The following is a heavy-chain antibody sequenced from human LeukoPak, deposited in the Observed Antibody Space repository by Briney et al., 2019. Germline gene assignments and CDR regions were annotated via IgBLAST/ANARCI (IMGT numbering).Heavy chain of an antibody. CDR3: ARPEHAYYDFWSGCLFDY. Sequence: ASVKVSCKASGYTFTGYYMHWVRQAPGQGLEWMGWINPNSGGTNYAQKFQGRVTMTRDTSISTAYMELSRLGSDDTAVYYCARPEHAYYDFWSGCLFDYWGQGTLVTVSS. CDR2: INPNSGGT. J-gene: IGHJ4*02. CDR1: GYTFTGYY. V-gene: IGHV1-2*02. D-gene: IGHD3-3*01.